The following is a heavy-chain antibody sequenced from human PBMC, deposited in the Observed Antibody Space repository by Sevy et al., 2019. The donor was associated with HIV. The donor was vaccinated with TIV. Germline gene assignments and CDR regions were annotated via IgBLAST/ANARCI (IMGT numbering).Heavy chain of an antibody. Sequence: GGLRLSCVASGFTLNNYWMHWVRQAPGKGLEWVANINQDGGVTYYVDSVRGRFTISRDNGRNLVFLQMNSLRVDDTALYFCVRAIAKDGSFWGQGTLVTVSS. J-gene: IGHJ4*02. CDR3: VRAIAKDGSF. D-gene: IGHD6-13*01. CDR1: GFTLNNYW. CDR2: INQDGGVT. V-gene: IGHV3-7*01.